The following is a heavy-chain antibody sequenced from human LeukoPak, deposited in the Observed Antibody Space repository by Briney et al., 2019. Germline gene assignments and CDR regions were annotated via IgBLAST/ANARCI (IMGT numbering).Heavy chain of an antibody. CDR1: GFTFSSHW. CDR2: INGDGSNT. D-gene: IGHD2-15*01. J-gene: IGHJ4*02. Sequence: GGSLRLSCAASGFTFSSHWMHWVRQAPGKGLVWVSRINGDGSNTTYADSVKGRFTISRDNAKNTLYLQMNSLKTEDTAVYYSTTEQYKPRRGYCSGGSCYSGPRKREPEFDYWGQGTLVTVSS. CDR3: TTEQYKPRRGYCSGGSCYSGPRKREPEFDY. V-gene: IGHV3-74*03.